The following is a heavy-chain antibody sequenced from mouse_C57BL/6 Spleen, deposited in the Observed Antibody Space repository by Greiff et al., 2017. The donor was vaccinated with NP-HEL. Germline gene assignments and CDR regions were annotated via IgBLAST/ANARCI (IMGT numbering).Heavy chain of an antibody. CDR1: GYTFTDYY. CDR2: INPYNGGT. V-gene: IGHV1-19*01. J-gene: IGHJ3*01. D-gene: IGHD2-4*01. Sequence: VQLQQSGPVLVKPGASVKMSCKASGYTFTDYYMNWVKQSHGKSLEWIGVINPYNGGTSYNQKFKGKATLTVDKSSSTAYMELNSLTSEDSAVYYCARRRGYDYEAWFAYWGQGTLVTVSA. CDR3: ARRRGYDYEAWFAY.